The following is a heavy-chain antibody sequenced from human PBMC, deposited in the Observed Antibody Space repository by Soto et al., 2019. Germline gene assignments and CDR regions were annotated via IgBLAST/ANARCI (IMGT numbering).Heavy chain of an antibody. Sequence: GGSLRLSCAASGFTFSSYGMHWVRQAPGKGLEWVAVIWYDGSNKYYADSVKGRFTISRDNSKNTLYLQMNSLRAEDTAVYYCARGRETYYDILTGYPYYYYMDVWGKGTTVTVSS. D-gene: IGHD3-9*01. CDR2: IWYDGSNK. CDR3: ARGRETYYDILTGYPYYYYMDV. CDR1: GFTFSSYG. J-gene: IGHJ6*03. V-gene: IGHV3-33*01.